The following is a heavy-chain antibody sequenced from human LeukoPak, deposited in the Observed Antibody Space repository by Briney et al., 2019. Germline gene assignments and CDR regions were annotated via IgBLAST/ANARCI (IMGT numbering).Heavy chain of an antibody. V-gene: IGHV1-69*05. CDR2: IIPIFGTA. D-gene: IGHD6-19*01. CDR1: GGTFSSYA. CDR3: ARDKGLGWSHDAFDI. Sequence: SVKVPCKASGGTFSSYAISWVRQAPGQGLEWMGGIIPIFGTANYAQKFQGRVTITTDESTSTAYMELSSLRSEDTAVYYCARDKGLGWSHDAFDIWGQGTMVTVSS. J-gene: IGHJ3*02.